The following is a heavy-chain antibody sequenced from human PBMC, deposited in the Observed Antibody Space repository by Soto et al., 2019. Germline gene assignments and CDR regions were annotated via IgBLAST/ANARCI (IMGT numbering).Heavy chain of an antibody. CDR2: IIPIFGTA. J-gene: IGHJ4*02. CDR3: ARVGGGYSYGNFDY. CDR1: GGTFSSYA. Sequence: GASVKVSCKVSGGTFSSYAISWVRQAPGQGLEWMGGIIPIFGTANYAQKFQGRVTITADESTSTAYMELSSLRSEDTAVYYCARVGGGYSYGNFDYWGQGTLVTVSS. V-gene: IGHV1-69*13. D-gene: IGHD5-18*01.